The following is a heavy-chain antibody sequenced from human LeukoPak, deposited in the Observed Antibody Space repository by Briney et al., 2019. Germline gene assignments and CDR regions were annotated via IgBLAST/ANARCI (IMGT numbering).Heavy chain of an antibody. J-gene: IGHJ4*02. Sequence: SVKVSCKASGGTFSSYAISWVRQAPGQGLEWMGGIIPIFGTANYAQKFQGRVTITADKSTSTAYMELSSLRSEDTAVYYCARDQPFGGTNNYDYWGQGSLVTVSS. V-gene: IGHV1-69*06. CDR3: ARDQPFGGTNNYDY. CDR1: GGTFSSYA. CDR2: IIPIFGTA. D-gene: IGHD3-16*01.